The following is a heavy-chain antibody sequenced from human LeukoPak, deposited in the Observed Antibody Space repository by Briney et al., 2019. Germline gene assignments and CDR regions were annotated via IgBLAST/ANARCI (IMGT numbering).Heavy chain of an antibody. D-gene: IGHD2-2*01. J-gene: IGHJ4*02. V-gene: IGHV3-23*01. CDR1: GFTFSSYA. CDR3: ANLYCSSTSCLY. Sequence: PGAPLRLSCAASGFTFSSYAMSWVRQAPGKGLEWVSAISGSGGSTYYADSVKGRFTISRDNSKNTLYLQMNSLRAEDTAVYYCANLYCSSTSCLYWGQGTLVTVSS. CDR2: ISGSGGST.